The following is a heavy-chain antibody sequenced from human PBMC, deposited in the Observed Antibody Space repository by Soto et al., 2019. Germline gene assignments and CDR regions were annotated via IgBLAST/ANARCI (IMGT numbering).Heavy chain of an antibody. Sequence: GASVKVSCKASGGTFSSYAISWVRQAPGQGLEWMGGIIPIFGTANYAQKFQGRVTITADESTSTAYMELSSLRSEDTAVYYCAITIFGVVIIRYYGMDVWGQGTTVTAP. CDR3: AITIFGVVIIRYYGMDV. CDR2: IIPIFGTA. CDR1: GGTFSSYA. D-gene: IGHD3-3*01. V-gene: IGHV1-69*13. J-gene: IGHJ6*02.